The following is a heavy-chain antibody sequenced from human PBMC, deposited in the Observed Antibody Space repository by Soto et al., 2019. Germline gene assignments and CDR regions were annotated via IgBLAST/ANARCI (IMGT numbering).Heavy chain of an antibody. CDR3: WGYYYDRSGYYSEFT. Sequence: PGGSLRLSCAASEFTFSIFEMNWARQGPGRGLEWLSYIGPSGTGISYADSVKGRFTIPRDNAQKSLYLQMNNLRAEDTAVYYCWGYYYDRSGYYSEFTWGQGTPVTVSS. V-gene: IGHV3-48*03. D-gene: IGHD3-22*01. CDR2: IGPSGTGI. CDR1: EFTFSIFE. J-gene: IGHJ5*02.